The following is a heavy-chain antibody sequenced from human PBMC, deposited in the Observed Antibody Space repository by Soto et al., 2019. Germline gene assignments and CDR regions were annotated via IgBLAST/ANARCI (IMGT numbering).Heavy chain of an antibody. J-gene: IGHJ4*02. D-gene: IGHD4-17*01. CDR2: ISYVGSNK. Sequence: QVQLVESGGGVVQPGRSLRLSCAASGFTFSSYAMHWVRQAPGKGLEWVAVISYVGSNKYYADSVKGRFTISRDNSKNTLYLQMNSLRAEDTAVYYCASAPTTVVTPYYFDYWGQGTLVTVSS. CDR3: ASAPTTVVTPYYFDY. CDR1: GFTFSSYA. V-gene: IGHV3-30-3*01.